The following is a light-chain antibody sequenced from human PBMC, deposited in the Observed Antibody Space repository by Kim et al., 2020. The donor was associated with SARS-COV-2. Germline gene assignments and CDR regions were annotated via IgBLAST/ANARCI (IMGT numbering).Light chain of an antibody. CDR3: QKYNSAPWT. J-gene: IGKJ1*01. CDR1: QGITNS. V-gene: IGKV1-27*01. CDR2: AAS. Sequence: DIQMTQSPSSLSVSVGDRVTITCRASQGITNSLAWYQQKPGKAPQLLIYAASALQSGVPSRFSGSGSGTDFTLTISSLQPEDVATYYCQKYNSAPWTFGQGTKVDIK.